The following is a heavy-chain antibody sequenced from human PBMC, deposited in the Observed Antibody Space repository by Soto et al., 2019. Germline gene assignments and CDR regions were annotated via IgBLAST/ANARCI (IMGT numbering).Heavy chain of an antibody. CDR1: GDSISSYY. D-gene: IGHD6-6*01. CDR2: IHYSGST. J-gene: IGHJ5*02. V-gene: IGHV4-59*01. CDR3: ARGGLAARKGRWFDP. Sequence: SETLSLTCTVSGDSISSYYWGWIRQPPGKGLEWIGYIHYSGSTNYNPSLKSRVTISVDTPKNQFSLKVNSMTAADTAVYYCARGGLAARKGRWFDPWGQGTLVTVSS.